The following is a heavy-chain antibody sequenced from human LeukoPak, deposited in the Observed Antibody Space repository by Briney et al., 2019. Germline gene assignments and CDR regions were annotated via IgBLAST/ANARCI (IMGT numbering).Heavy chain of an antibody. D-gene: IGHD1-1*01. CDR1: GYNFAQYG. Sequence: ASVKVSCKASGYNFAQYGFSWVRQAPGQGLEWMAWISPYLGNTVFAERFQDRITVTTDTSTTTAYLELRSLKSDDTAVYFCARDDVDNALDYWGQGTLVTVSS. CDR3: ARDDVDNALDY. CDR2: ISPYLGNT. J-gene: IGHJ4*02. V-gene: IGHV1-18*04.